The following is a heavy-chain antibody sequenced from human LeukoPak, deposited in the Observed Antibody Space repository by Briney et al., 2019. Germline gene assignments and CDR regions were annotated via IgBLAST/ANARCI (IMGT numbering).Heavy chain of an antibody. CDR1: GFTFSNAW. CDR2: IKSKTDGGTT. CDR3: TTEGRWFVSGNDY. V-gene: IGHV3-15*01. Sequence: PGGSLRLSCAAFGFTFSNAWMSWVRQAPGKGLEWVDRIKSKTDGGTTDYAAPVKGRFTISRDDSKNTLYMQMNSLKTEDTAVYYCTTEGRWFVSGNDYWGQGTLVTVSS. D-gene: IGHD3-10*01. J-gene: IGHJ4*02.